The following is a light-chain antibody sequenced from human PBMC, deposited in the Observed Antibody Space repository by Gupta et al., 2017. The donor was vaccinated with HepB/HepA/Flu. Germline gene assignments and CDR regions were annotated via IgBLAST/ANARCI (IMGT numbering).Light chain of an antibody. Sequence: EIVLTQSPATLSLSPGERATLSCRASQSVNNYLAWYQQKAGQAPRLLIYDTSKRVTGIPARFSGSGYGTDFTLTISSREPEDFAVYYCQEHSNWPSFTFGHGTKVDMK. CDR2: DTS. V-gene: IGKV3-11*01. J-gene: IGKJ3*01. CDR3: QEHSNWPSFT. CDR1: QSVNNY.